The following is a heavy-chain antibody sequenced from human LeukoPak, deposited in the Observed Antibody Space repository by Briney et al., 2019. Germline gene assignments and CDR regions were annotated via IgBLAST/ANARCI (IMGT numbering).Heavy chain of an antibody. CDR1: GFTFSSYW. J-gene: IGHJ4*02. D-gene: IGHD5-18*01. V-gene: IGHV3-74*01. CDR3: ARAREYSHGPHYFDY. Sequence: GGSLRLSCAASGFTFSSYWMNWVRQAPGKGLVWVSRISSDGSSTSYADSVEGRFTISRDNAKNTLYLQMNNLRAEDTAVYYCARAREYSHGPHYFDYWGQGTLVTVSS. CDR2: ISSDGSST.